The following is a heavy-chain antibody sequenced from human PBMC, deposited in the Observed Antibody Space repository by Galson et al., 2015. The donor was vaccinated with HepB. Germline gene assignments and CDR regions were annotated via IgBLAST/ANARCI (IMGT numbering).Heavy chain of an antibody. CDR1: GGTFSSYA. CDR2: INPIFGTA. J-gene: IGHJ6*02. D-gene: IGHD1-1*01. CDR3: ARDPSYNWNELNYGMDV. V-gene: IGHV1-69*13. Sequence: SVKVSCKASGGTFSSYAISWVRQAPGQGLEWMGGINPIFGTANYAQKFQGRVTITADESTSTAYMELSSLRSGDTAVYYCARDPSYNWNELNYGMDVWGQGTTVTVSS.